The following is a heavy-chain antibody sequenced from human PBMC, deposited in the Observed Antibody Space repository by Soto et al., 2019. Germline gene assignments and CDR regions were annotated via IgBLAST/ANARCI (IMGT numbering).Heavy chain of an antibody. V-gene: IGHV4-59*11. J-gene: IGHJ6*03. CDR3: AREYGRMDV. D-gene: IGHD4-17*01. Sequence: SETLCLTYRVADGYSGGHYGRWIRQPPGKGLEWIGYIYYSGSTNYNPSLKGRVTISVDTSKNQFSLKLSSVTAADTAVYYCAREYGRMDVWGKGTTVTVSS. CDR1: DGYSGGHY. CDR2: IYYSGST.